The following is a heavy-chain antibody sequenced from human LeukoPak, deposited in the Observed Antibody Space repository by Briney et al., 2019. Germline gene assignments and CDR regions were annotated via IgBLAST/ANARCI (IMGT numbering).Heavy chain of an antibody. CDR2: INPNSGGT. V-gene: IGHV1-2*02. CDR1: GYTFTGYY. J-gene: IGHJ4*02. D-gene: IGHD2-21*02. Sequence: ASVKVSCKASGYTFTGYYMHWVRQAPGQGLEWMGWINPNSGGTNYAQKLQGRVTMTRDTSISTAYMGLSRLRSDDTAVYYCARPQYCGGDCYLFDYWGQGTLVTLSS. CDR3: ARPQYCGGDCYLFDY.